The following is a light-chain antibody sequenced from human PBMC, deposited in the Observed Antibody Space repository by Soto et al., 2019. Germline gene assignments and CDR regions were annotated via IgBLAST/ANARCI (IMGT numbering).Light chain of an antibody. Sequence: EIVMTQSPATLSVSPGERATLSCRASQSVSSNLAWYQQKPGQAPRLLIYGASTRATGIPARFSGSGSGTEFTLTISRLQSEDFAVYYCQQYNNWPPTCTFGQGTKVEIK. CDR1: QSVSSN. CDR3: QQYNNWPPTCT. CDR2: GAS. V-gene: IGKV3-15*01. J-gene: IGKJ1*01.